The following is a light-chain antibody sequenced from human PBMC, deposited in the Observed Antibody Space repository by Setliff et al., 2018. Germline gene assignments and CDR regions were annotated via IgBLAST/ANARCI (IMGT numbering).Light chain of an antibody. J-gene: IGLJ1*01. CDR1: SSDVGGFDH. CDR2: DVN. Sequence: QSALTQPRSVAGSPGQSVTISCTGSSSDVGGFDHVSWFQRLPGEAPRLIIFDVNKRPSGVPARFSGSKSGNSASLTISGLQAEDEAEYYCCSFAGTNVIYVLRTGTKVTV. CDR3: CSFAGTNVIYV. V-gene: IGLV2-11*01.